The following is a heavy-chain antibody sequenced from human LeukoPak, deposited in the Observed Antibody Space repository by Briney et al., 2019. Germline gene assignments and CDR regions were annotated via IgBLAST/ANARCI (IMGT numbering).Heavy chain of an antibody. CDR1: GGTFSSYA. V-gene: IGHV1-69*04. J-gene: IGHJ4*02. CDR2: IIPILGIA. D-gene: IGHD5-12*01. Sequence: SVKVSCKASGGTFSSYAISWVRQAPGQGLEWMGRIIPILGIANYAQKFQGRVTITADKSTGTAYMELSSLRSEDTAVYYRASGDGYNPTGDYWGQGTLVTVSS. CDR3: ASGDGYNPTGDY.